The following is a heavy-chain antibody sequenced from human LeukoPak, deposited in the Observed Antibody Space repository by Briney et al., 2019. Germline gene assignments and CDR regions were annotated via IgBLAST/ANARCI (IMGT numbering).Heavy chain of an antibody. CDR2: IYYSGST. V-gene: IGHV4-31*03. J-gene: IGHJ3*02. Sequence: SETLSLTCTVSGGSISSGGYYWRWIRQHPGKGLEWIGYIYYSGSTYYNPSLKSRVTISVDTSKNQFSLKLSSVTAADTAVYYCARTPLGDYDSSGYYSDAFDIWGQGTMVTVSS. D-gene: IGHD3-22*01. CDR1: GGSISSGGYY. CDR3: ARTPLGDYDSSGYYSDAFDI.